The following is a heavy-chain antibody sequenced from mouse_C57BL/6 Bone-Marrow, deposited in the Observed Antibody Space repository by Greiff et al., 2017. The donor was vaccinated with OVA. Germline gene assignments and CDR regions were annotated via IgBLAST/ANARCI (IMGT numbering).Heavy chain of an antibody. Sequence: VNVVESGAELARPGASVKLSCKASGYTFTSYGISWVKQRTGQGLEWIGEIYPRSGNTYYNEKFKGKATLTADKSSSTAYMELRSLTSEDSAVYFCASSYYAMDYWGQGTSVTVSS. CDR3: ASSYYAMDY. CDR2: IYPRSGNT. J-gene: IGHJ4*01. CDR1: GYTFTSYG. V-gene: IGHV1-81*01.